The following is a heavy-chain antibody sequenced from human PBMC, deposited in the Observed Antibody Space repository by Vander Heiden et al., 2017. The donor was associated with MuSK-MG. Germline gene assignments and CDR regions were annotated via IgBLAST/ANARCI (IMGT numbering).Heavy chain of an antibody. D-gene: IGHD2-2*01. CDR1: GFTFSSYA. CDR3: VKDRGSTAGY. V-gene: IGHV3-23*01. CDR2: ISGSGGST. J-gene: IGHJ4*02. Sequence: EVQLLESGGGLVQPGGSLRLSCAASGFTFSSYAMSWVRQAPGKGLEWVSAISGSGGSTYDADSVKGRFTISRDNSKNTLYLKLKRLRAEDTAVYYGVKDRGSTAGYWGQGTLVTVSS.